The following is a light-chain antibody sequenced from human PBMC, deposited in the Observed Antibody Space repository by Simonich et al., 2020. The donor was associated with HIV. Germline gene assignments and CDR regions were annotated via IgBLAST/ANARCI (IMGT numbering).Light chain of an antibody. CDR2: WAS. V-gene: IGKV4-1*01. J-gene: IGKJ1*01. CDR1: QSVLYSSNNKNY. Sequence: DIVMTQSPDSLAVSLGERATINCKSSQSVLYSSNNKNYLAWYQQKPGPPPKLLIYWASTRESGVPDRSSGSGSGTDFTLTISSLQAEDVAVYSCQQYYTTPPTFGQGTKVEIK. CDR3: QQYYTTPPT.